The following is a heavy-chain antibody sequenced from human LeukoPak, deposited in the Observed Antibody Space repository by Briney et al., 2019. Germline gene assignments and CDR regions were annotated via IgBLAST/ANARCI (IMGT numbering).Heavy chain of an antibody. CDR3: ASLSMTSQDS. Sequence: SETLSLTCAVYGGSFSGYYWNWIRQPPGKGLEWIGEINDSGTTNYNPSLKNRVTISLDTSKNQFSLKLTSVTAADTAVYYCASLSMTSQDSWGQGTLVTVSS. V-gene: IGHV4-34*01. D-gene: IGHD2/OR15-2a*01. CDR1: GGSFSGYY. CDR2: INDSGTT. J-gene: IGHJ4*02.